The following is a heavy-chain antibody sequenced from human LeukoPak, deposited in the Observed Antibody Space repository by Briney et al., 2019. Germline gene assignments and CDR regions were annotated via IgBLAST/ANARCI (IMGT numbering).Heavy chain of an antibody. CDR3: ARVPSSSSWHSYYYYMDV. Sequence: ASVKVSCKASGYTFTGYYMHWVRQAPGQGLEWMGWINPNSGGTNYAQKFQGRVTMTTDTSTRTAHMELRSLTSDDTAVYYCARVPSSSSWHSYYYYMDVWGKGTTVTISS. CDR1: GYTFTGYY. V-gene: IGHV1-2*02. J-gene: IGHJ6*03. CDR2: INPNSGGT. D-gene: IGHD6-13*01.